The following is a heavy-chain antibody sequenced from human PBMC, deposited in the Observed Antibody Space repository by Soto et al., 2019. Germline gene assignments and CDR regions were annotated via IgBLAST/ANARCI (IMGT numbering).Heavy chain of an antibody. CDR1: GVTFKSAW. Sequence: EVQLVESGGGLLKPGGSLRLSCATSGVTFKSAWMSWVHQAPTKGLEWLGRIKSATDGGATDYAAPVKGRITISREDSKNTLYLQINNLRPEDTGVYYCTTDRQYTRGWYARYWGKGALVSVSP. CDR3: TTDRQYTRGWYARY. J-gene: IGHJ4*02. V-gene: IGHV3-15*01. CDR2: IKSATDGGAT. D-gene: IGHD6-19*01.